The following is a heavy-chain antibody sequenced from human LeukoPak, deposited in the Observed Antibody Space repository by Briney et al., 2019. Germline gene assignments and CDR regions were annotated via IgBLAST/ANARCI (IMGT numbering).Heavy chain of an antibody. CDR2: IKQDGSEK. V-gene: IGHV3-7*03. J-gene: IGHJ4*02. Sequence: GGSLRLSCAASGFTFSSYWMSWVRQAPGKGLEWVANIKQDGSEKYYVDSVKGRFTISRDNAKNSLYLQMNSLRAEDTALYYCARDGGIWQWLVKNRAPFDYWGQGTLVTVSS. CDR3: ARDGGIWQWLVKNRAPFDY. D-gene: IGHD6-19*01. CDR1: GFTFSSYW.